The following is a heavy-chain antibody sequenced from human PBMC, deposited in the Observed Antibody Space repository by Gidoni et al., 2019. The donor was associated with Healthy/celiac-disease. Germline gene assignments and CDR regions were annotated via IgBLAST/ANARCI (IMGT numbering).Heavy chain of an antibody. D-gene: IGHD6-6*01. CDR1: GFTFSSYS. CDR3: ARDQSGSSSSR. J-gene: IGHJ4*02. Sequence: EVQLVESGGGLVKPGGSLRLSCAASGFTFSSYSMNWVRQAPGKGLGWVSSIISSSSYIYYADSVKGRFTISRDNAKNSLYLQMNSLRAEDTAVYYCARDQSGSSSSRWGQGTLVTVSS. CDR2: IISSSSYI. V-gene: IGHV3-21*01.